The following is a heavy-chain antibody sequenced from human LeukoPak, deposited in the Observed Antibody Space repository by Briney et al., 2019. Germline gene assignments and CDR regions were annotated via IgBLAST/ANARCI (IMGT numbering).Heavy chain of an antibody. CDR3: AREGLSGGYLEH. CDR1: GFTFSSHG. D-gene: IGHD1-26*01. V-gene: IGHV3-48*01. J-gene: IGHJ4*02. Sequence: PGGSLRLSCVGSGFTFSSHGMNWVRHAPGKGLEWISYIKSTGDITYYADSVKGRFTVSRDNARSSLFLQMDSLRAEDTAVYYCAREGLSGGYLEHWGQGTLVTVSS. CDR2: IKSTGDIT.